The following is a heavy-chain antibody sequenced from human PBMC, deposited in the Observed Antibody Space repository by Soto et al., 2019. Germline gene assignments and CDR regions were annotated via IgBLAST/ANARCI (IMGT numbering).Heavy chain of an antibody. CDR1: GGSISSYY. D-gene: IGHD1-26*01. J-gene: IGHJ4*02. CDR3: ARTPLL. Sequence: LSLTCTVSGGSISSYYLSWIRQPPGKGLEWIGYIYYTGTTNYNPSLKSRVTISVDTSKNQFSLKLSSVTAADTAVYYCARTPLLWGQGTLVTVS. CDR2: IYYTGTT. V-gene: IGHV4-59*12.